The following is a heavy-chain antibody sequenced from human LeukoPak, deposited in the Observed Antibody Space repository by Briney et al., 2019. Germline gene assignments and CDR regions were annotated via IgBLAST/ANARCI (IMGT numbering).Heavy chain of an antibody. CDR2: IKRDGTEK. J-gene: IGHJ4*02. V-gene: IGHV3-7*01. CDR3: ARDADYTGYDLFDY. CDR1: GFTFSSYW. D-gene: IGHD5-12*01. Sequence: GGSLRLSCAASGFTFSSYWMTWVRQAPGKGLEWVANIKRDGTEKNYADSVKGRFIISRDNAENSLFLQMGSLRAEDTAVYYCARDADYTGYDLFDYWGQGTLVTVSS.